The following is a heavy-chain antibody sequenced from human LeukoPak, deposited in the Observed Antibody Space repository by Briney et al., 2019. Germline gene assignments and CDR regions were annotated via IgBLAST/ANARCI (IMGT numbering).Heavy chain of an antibody. V-gene: IGHV3-23*01. Sequence: PGGSLRLSCAASGFTFSSYAMTWVRQAPGKGLEWVSFISGSGGSSYYADSVKGRFTISRDNSKNTLYLQMNSLRSDDTAVYYCARDEDYGIFVNIDYWGQGTLVTVSS. D-gene: IGHD4-17*01. CDR3: ARDEDYGIFVNIDY. CDR1: GFTFSSYA. CDR2: ISGSGGSS. J-gene: IGHJ4*02.